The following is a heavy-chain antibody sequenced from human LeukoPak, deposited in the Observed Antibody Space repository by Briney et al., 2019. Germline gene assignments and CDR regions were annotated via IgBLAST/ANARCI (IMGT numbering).Heavy chain of an antibody. CDR1: GFTFGDYA. CDR3: TRAIPFDAFDI. Sequence: QSGGSLRLSCTASGFTFGDYAMSWVRQAPGKGLEWVGFIRSKAYGGTTEYAASVKGRFTISREDSKSIAYLQMNSLKTEDTAVYYCTRAIPFDAFDIWGQGTMVTVSS. J-gene: IGHJ3*02. V-gene: IGHV3-49*04. CDR2: IRSKAYGGTT.